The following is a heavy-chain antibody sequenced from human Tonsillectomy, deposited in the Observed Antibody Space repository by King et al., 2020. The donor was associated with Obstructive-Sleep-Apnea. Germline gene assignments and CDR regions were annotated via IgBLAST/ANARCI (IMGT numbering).Heavy chain of an antibody. Sequence: VQLVESGGALVQPGRSLRLSCAASGFTFDDYAMHWVRQAPGKGLEWVPGISWNSGSIGYADSVKGRFTISRDNAKNSLYLQMNSLRAEDTALYYCARRGDGYNYYFDYWGQGTLVTVSS. CDR1: GFTFDDYA. CDR2: ISWNSGSI. CDR3: ARRGDGYNYYFDY. J-gene: IGHJ4*02. V-gene: IGHV3-9*01. D-gene: IGHD5-24*01.